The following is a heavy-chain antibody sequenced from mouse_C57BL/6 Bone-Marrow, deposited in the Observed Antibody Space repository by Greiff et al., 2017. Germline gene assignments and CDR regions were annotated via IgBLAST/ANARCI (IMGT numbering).Heavy chain of an antibody. J-gene: IGHJ1*03. CDR1: GYTFTSYW. V-gene: IGHV1-61*01. CDR3: ARPPHFPFDV. CDR2: IYPSDSET. Sequence: VQLQQPGAELVRPGSSVKLSCKASGYTFTSYWMDWVKQRPGQGLEWIGNIYPSDSETHYNQKFKDKATLTVDKSSSTAYMQLSSLTSEDSAVYDSARPPHFPFDVWGTGTTVTVSS.